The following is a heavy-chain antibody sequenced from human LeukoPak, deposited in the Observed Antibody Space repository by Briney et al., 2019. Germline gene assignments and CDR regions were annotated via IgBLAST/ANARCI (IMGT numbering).Heavy chain of an antibody. CDR3: ARASGSFDY. CDR2: IWSDGSNK. D-gene: IGHD3-10*01. CDR1: GFTFSDYG. Sequence: GGSLRLSCAASGFTFSDYGIHWVRRAPGKGLEWVAVIWSDGSNKYYADSVKGRFTISRGNSKNTLYLQMNSLRVEDTAVYYCARASGSFDYWGQGTLVTVSS. J-gene: IGHJ4*02. V-gene: IGHV3-33*01.